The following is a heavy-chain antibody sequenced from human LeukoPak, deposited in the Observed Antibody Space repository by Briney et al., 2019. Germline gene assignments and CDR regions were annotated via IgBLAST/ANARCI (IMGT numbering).Heavy chain of an antibody. CDR1: GFTFSDYY. CDR2: ISSSGSNI. CDR3: ARGLVDIVATTRVLYFDL. Sequence: PGGSLRLSCAASGFTFSDYYMSWIRQAPGKGLEWVAYISSSGSNIHYADSVKGRFTISRDNAKNSLYLQMNSLRAEDTAVYYCARGLVDIVATTRVLYFDLWGRGTLVTVSS. J-gene: IGHJ2*01. D-gene: IGHD5-12*01. V-gene: IGHV3-11*01.